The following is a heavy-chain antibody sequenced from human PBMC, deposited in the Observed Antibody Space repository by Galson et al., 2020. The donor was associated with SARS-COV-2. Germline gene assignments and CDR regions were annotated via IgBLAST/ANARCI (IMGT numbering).Heavy chain of an antibody. CDR1: GFTFSSYW. CDR2: IKQDGSEK. D-gene: IGHD3-22*01. Sequence: GGSLRLSCAASGFTFSSYWMSWVRQAPGKGLEWVANIKQDGSEKYYVDSVKGRFTISRDNAKNSLYLQMNSLRAEDTAVYYCARDIGDYYDSSGRPAYYYYGMDVWGQGTTVTVSS. CDR3: ARDIGDYYDSSGRPAYYYYGMDV. V-gene: IGHV3-7*01. J-gene: IGHJ6*02.